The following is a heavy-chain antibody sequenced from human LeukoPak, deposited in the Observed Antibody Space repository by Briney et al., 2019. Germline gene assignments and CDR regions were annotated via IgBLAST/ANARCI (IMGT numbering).Heavy chain of an antibody. J-gene: IGHJ4*02. CDR2: IIPILGIA. CDR1: GGTFSSYT. V-gene: IGHV1-69*04. D-gene: IGHD1-1*01. CDR3: ARDAGTTRGHTIDY. Sequence: GASVKVSCKASGGTFSSYTISWVRQAPGQGLEWMGRIIPILGIANYAQKFQGRVTITADKSTSTAYMEMSSLRSEDTAVYYCARDAGTTRGHTIDYWGQGTLGTVSS.